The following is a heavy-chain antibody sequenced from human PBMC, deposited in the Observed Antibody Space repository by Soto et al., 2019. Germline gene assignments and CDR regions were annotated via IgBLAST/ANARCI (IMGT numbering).Heavy chain of an antibody. CDR2: IVVGSGNT. CDR3: AADGSGFPDYYDSSGYFTFDY. J-gene: IGHJ4*02. CDR1: GFTFTSSA. Sequence: SVKVSCKASGFTFTSSAVQWVRQARGQRLEWIGWIVVGSGNTNYAQKFQERVTITRDMSTSTAYMELSSLRSEDTAVYYCAADGSGFPDYYDSSGYFTFDYWGQGTLVTVSS. D-gene: IGHD3-22*01. V-gene: IGHV1-58*01.